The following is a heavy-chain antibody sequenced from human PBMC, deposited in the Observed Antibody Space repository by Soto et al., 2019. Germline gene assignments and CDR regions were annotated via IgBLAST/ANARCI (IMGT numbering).Heavy chain of an antibody. CDR3: ATANWSHHYFDP. CDR2: INHSGSP. J-gene: IGHJ5*02. Sequence: SETLSLTCIVSGGSITSYYWSWLRQPPGKGLEWIGEINHSGSPNYNPSLKSRVTISVDTSKNQFSLKMTSVTAADTAVYYCATANWSHHYFDPWGQGTLVTVSS. D-gene: IGHD1-1*01. V-gene: IGHV4-34*01. CDR1: GGSITSYY.